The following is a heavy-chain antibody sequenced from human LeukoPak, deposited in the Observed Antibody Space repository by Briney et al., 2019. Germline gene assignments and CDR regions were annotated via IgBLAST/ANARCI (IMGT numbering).Heavy chain of an antibody. D-gene: IGHD6-13*01. Sequence: SETLSLTCSVSGGSISSTTYYWGWIRQPPGKGLEWIGSISYSGSTYYNPSLKSRVTISLDMSNNQFSLKLSSVTAADMAVYYCARGDSWYYFDYWGQGTLVTVSS. J-gene: IGHJ4*02. CDR2: ISYSGST. V-gene: IGHV4-39*07. CDR3: ARGDSWYYFDY. CDR1: GGSISSTTYY.